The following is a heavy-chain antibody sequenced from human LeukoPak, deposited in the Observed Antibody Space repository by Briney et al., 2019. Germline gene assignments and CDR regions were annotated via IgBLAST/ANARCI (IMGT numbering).Heavy chain of an antibody. J-gene: IGHJ4*02. CDR1: GGTFSSYA. V-gene: IGHV1-69*04. Sequence: SVKVSCKASGGTFSSYAISWVRQAPGQGLEWMGGIIPILGIANYAQKFQGRVTITADKSTSTAFMELSSLRSEDTAVYYCAKLVATCKTTDYWGQGTLVTVSS. CDR2: IIPILGIA. CDR3: AKLVATCKTTDY. D-gene: IGHD5-12*01.